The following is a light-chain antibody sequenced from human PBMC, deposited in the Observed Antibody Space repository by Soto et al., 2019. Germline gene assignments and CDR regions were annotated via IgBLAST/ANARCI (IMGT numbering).Light chain of an antibody. CDR2: DAS. V-gene: IGKV3-11*01. CDR1: QSINSD. CDR3: QQRNMWPRT. J-gene: IGKJ1*01. Sequence: EIVLTQSPATLPLSPGERATLSCRASQSINSDLAWYQQRPGQAPRLLIYDASNRAPGIPARFGGSGSGADFTLSISSLEPEDFAVYHCQQRNMWPRTFGQGTRVEIK.